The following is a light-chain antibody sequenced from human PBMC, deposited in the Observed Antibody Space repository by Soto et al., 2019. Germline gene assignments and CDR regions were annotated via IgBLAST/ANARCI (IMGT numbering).Light chain of an antibody. V-gene: IGLV1-51*01. CDR1: SSNIGNNY. CDR3: GTWDSSLSGVV. Sequence: SVLTQPPSLSAAPGQKVTISCSGSSSNIGNNYVSWYQQLPGTAPKLLIYDNNKRPSGIPDRFSGSKSGTSATLGITGLQTGDEADYYCGTWDSSLSGVVFGGGTKVTVL. J-gene: IGLJ2*01. CDR2: DNN.